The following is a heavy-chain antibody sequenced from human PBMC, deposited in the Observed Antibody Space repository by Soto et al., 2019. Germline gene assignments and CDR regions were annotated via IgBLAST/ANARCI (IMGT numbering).Heavy chain of an antibody. CDR3: ARGKLSGYDSTPFDY. D-gene: IGHD5-12*01. Sequence: EVQLVESGGGLVQPGESLRLSCAASGFSFSNYAMNWVRQAPGKGLEWLSYISSSGSTIYYADSVKGRFTTSRDNAKNSLYLQVNSLRDEDTAMYYCARGKLSGYDSTPFDYWGQGTLVTVSS. CDR2: ISSSGSTI. V-gene: IGHV3-48*02. J-gene: IGHJ4*02. CDR1: GFSFSNYA.